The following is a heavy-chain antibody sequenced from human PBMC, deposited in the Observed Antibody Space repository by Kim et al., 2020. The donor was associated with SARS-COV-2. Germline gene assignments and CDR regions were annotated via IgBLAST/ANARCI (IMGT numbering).Heavy chain of an antibody. J-gene: IGHJ4*02. D-gene: IGHD4-17*01. V-gene: IGHV3-43*01. Sequence: ADSVKGRFTISRDNSKNSLYLQMNSLRTEDTALYYCAKEGALTTVTTFDYWGQGTLVTVSS. CDR3: AKEGALTTVTTFDY.